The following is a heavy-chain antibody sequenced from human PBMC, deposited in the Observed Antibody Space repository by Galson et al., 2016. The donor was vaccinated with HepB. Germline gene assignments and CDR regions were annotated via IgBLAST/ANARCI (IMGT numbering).Heavy chain of an antibody. V-gene: IGHV4-61*02. Sequence: TLSLTCAVSGASVDKGSYFWGWIRQPAGGGLEWIGRIYTTGSTNLNPSLKSRVKISLDTSNNQFSLELTSVTAADSATYYCVRDHIYSGYDPGYWGPGALVLVSS. CDR2: IYTTGST. CDR1: GASVDKGSYF. J-gene: IGHJ4*02. CDR3: VRDHIYSGYDPGY. D-gene: IGHD6-25*01.